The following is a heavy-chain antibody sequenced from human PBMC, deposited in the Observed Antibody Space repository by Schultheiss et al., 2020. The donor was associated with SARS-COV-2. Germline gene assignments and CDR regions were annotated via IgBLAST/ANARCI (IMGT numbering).Heavy chain of an antibody. CDR2: INPSGGST. D-gene: IGHD6-19*01. Sequence: ASVKVSCKASGYTFTSYGISWVRQAPGQGLEWMGIINPSGGSTSYAQKFQGRVTMTRDTSTSTVYMELSSLRSEDTAVYYCARAIAVAGGPPWYFDLWGRGTLVTVSS. CDR1: GYTFTSYG. J-gene: IGHJ2*01. CDR3: ARAIAVAGGPPWYFDL. V-gene: IGHV1-46*01.